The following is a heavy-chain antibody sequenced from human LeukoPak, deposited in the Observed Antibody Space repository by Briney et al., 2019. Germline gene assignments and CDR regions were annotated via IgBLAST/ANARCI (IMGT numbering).Heavy chain of an antibody. CDR1: GYSFNTYW. V-gene: IGHV5-51*01. CDR2: IYPGDSDT. J-gene: IGHJ4*02. CDR3: ARQGTYSSSVDH. Sequence: GESLKFSCKGSGYSFNTYWIGWVRPMPGKGLGWMGIIYPGDSDTTYSPSFQGQVTISADKSISTAYLQWSSLKDSDTAIYYCARQGTYSSSVDHWGQGTLLTVSS. D-gene: IGHD6-6*01.